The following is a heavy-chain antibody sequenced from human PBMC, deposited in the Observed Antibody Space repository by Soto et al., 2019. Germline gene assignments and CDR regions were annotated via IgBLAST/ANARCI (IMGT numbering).Heavy chain of an antibody. V-gene: IGHV4-59*01. CDR3: ARGDHSSSSPDY. Sequence: SETLSLTCTVSGGSISSYYWSWIRQPPGKGLEWIGYIYYSGSTNYNPSLKSRVTISVDTSKNQFSLKLSSVTAADTAVYYCARGDHSSSSPDYWGQGTLVTISS. J-gene: IGHJ4*02. CDR1: GGSISSYY. CDR2: IYYSGST. D-gene: IGHD6-6*01.